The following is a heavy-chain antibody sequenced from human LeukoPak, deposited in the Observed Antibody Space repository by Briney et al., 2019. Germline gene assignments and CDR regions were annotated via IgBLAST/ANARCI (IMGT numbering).Heavy chain of an antibody. D-gene: IGHD3-22*01. CDR2: IIPIFGTA. CDR1: GGTFSSYI. CDR3: ARDPLDSSGVDY. J-gene: IGHJ4*02. V-gene: IGHV1-69*13. Sequence: ASVKVSCKASGGTFSSYIISWVRQAPGQGLEWMGGIIPIFGTAKYAQKFQGRLTITADESTSTAYMELSSLRSEDTAVYYCARDPLDSSGVDYWGQGTLVTVSS.